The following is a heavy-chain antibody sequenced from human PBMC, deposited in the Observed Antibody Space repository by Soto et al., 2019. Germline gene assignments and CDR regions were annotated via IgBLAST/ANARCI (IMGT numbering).Heavy chain of an antibody. Sequence: QVQLQESGPGLVKPSETLSLTCTVSGGSVSSGSYYWSWIRQPPGKGLEWIGYIYYSGSTNYNPSLQSRVTISVDTSKNQFSLKLSSVTAADTAVYYCARAPPGYSSGRNLNWFDPWGQGTLVTVSS. CDR3: ARAPPGYSSGRNLNWFDP. J-gene: IGHJ5*02. V-gene: IGHV4-61*01. CDR1: GGSVSSGSYY. CDR2: IYYSGST. D-gene: IGHD6-19*01.